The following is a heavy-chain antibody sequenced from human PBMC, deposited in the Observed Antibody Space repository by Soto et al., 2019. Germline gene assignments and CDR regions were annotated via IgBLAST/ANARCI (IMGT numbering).Heavy chain of an antibody. CDR2: ISSNGVGT. V-gene: IGHV3-64*01. CDR3: AKGPPADHIAAAGNSYYYYMDV. CDR1: GFTLSGYA. Sequence: PGGSLRLSCAASGFTLSGYAMDWVRQAPGKGLEYVSGISSNGVGTYYANSVQGRFTISRDNSKNTVYLQMGSLRPEDMAVYYCAKGPPADHIAAAGNSYYYYMDVWGKGTTVTVSS. J-gene: IGHJ6*03. D-gene: IGHD6-13*01.